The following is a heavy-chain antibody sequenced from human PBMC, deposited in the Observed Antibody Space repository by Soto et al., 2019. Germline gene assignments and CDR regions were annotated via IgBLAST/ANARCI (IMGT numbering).Heavy chain of an antibody. J-gene: IGHJ4*02. Sequence: GGSLRLSCAASGFTFSSYGMHWVRQAPGKGLEWVAVIWYDGSNKYYADSVKGRFTISRDNSKNTLYLQMNSLRAEDTAVYYCARGGTYYDILTGYPSYYFDYWGQGTLVTVSS. D-gene: IGHD3-9*01. CDR2: IWYDGSNK. CDR3: ARGGTYYDILTGYPSYYFDY. V-gene: IGHV3-33*01. CDR1: GFTFSSYG.